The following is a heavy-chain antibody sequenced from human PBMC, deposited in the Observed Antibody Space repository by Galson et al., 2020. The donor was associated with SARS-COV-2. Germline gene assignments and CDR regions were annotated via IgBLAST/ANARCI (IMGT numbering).Heavy chain of an antibody. V-gene: IGHV2-70*01. CDR1: GFSLSTSGMC. D-gene: IGHD6-13*01. CDR3: ARIVVEQQLVHDYYYGMDV. CDR2: IDWDDDK. Sequence: SGTKLVKPTQTLTLNCPFSGFSLSTSGMCVSWIRQPPGKALEWLALIDWDDDKYYSPSLKTRLTISKDTSKNQVVLTMTNMDPVDTATYYCARIVVEQQLVHDYYYGMDVWGQGTTVTVSS. J-gene: IGHJ6*02.